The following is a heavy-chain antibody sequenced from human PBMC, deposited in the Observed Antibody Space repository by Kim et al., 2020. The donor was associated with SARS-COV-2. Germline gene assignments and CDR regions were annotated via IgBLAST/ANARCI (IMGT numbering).Heavy chain of an antibody. J-gene: IGHJ4*02. V-gene: IGHV1-46*01. Sequence: ASVKVSCKASGYTFTSYYMHWVRQAPGQGLEWMGIINPSGGSTSYAQKFQGRVTMTRDTSTSTVYMELSSLRSEDTAVYYCARPDCSSTSCYAPFDYWGQGTLVTVSS. CDR3: ARPDCSSTSCYAPFDY. CDR1: GYTFTSYY. D-gene: IGHD2-2*01. CDR2: INPSGGST.